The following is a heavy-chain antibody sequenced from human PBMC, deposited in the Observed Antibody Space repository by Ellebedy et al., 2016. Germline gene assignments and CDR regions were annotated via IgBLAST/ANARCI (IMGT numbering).Heavy chain of an antibody. J-gene: IGHJ4*02. D-gene: IGHD1-1*01. CDR2: ISPYNANT. V-gene: IGHV1-18*01. Sequence: ASVKVSXKASGYTFASHGISWVRQAPGQGLEWMGWISPYNANTKYAQKLQGRVTMTTDTSTSTAYMELRSLRSDDTAVYYCARGGRTTGTTRSLEYWGQGTLVTVSS. CDR3: ARGGRTTGTTRSLEY. CDR1: GYTFASHG.